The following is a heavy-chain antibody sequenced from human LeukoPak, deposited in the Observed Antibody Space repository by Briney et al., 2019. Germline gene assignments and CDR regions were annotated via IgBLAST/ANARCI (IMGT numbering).Heavy chain of an antibody. D-gene: IGHD5-24*01. J-gene: IGHJ2*01. V-gene: IGHV4-4*07. CDR1: GGSISSYY. CDR3: ARDRDGYTDWYFDL. Sequence: PSETLSLTCTVSGGSISSYYWSWIRQPAGKGLEWIGRIYTSGSTNYNPSLKSRVTMSVDTSKNQFSLKLSSVTAADTAVYYVARDRDGYTDWYFDLWGRGTLVTVSS. CDR2: IYTSGST.